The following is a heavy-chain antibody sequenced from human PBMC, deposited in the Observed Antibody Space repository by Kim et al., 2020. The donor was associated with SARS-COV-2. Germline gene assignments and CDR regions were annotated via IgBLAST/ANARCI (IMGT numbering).Heavy chain of an antibody. Sequence: SETLSLTCTVSGGSISRYYWHWIRQPPGKELEWIGYVYYSGSTNYNPSLKSRLTISVDTSKNQFSLRLNSVTAADTAVYYCARGHPDIYNSDYFDYWGQGTLVTVSP. D-gene: IGHD1-1*01. V-gene: IGHV4-59*08. CDR2: VYYSGST. J-gene: IGHJ4*02. CDR1: GGSISRYY. CDR3: ARGHPDIYNSDYFDY.